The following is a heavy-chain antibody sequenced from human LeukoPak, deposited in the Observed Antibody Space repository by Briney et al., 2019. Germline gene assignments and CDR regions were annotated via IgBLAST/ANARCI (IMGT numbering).Heavy chain of an antibody. Sequence: GGSLRLSCGASGFTFSRHAMNWVRQPPGKGLEWVSGIDGSGSLTFYADSVKGRFTISRDNSENRLYLQMNSLRAEDTAVYYCGRASTVTANFDYWGQGSLVTVSS. V-gene: IGHV3-23*01. D-gene: IGHD2-21*02. CDR2: IDGSGSLT. CDR3: GRASTVTANFDY. CDR1: GFTFSRHA. J-gene: IGHJ4*02.